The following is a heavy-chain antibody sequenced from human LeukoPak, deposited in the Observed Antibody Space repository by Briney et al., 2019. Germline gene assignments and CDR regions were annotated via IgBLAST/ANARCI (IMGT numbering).Heavy chain of an antibody. Sequence: GESLKISCKGPGYSFTSYWIGWVRQMPGKGLEWMGIIYPGDSDTRYSPSFQGQVTISADKSISTAYLQWSSLKASDTAMYYCARLSYYSDRSGHSNWFDPWGQGTLVTVSS. V-gene: IGHV5-51*01. D-gene: IGHD3-22*01. J-gene: IGHJ5*02. CDR3: ARLSYYSDRSGHSNWFDP. CDR1: GYSFTSYW. CDR2: IYPGDSDT.